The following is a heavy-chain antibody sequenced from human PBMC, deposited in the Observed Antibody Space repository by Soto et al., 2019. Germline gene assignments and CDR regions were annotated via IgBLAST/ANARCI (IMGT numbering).Heavy chain of an antibody. CDR1: GGGTLSNDA. Sequence: QVHLVQSGADGRKSGSSVSVSCTASGGGTLSNDAISWVRQAPGQGLEWLGRISPFFGTTDYSQSFQGRLTMTADASTGTFYMDLRSLKSDDTAVYYCAREVVTETTWGSFDSWGQGTLVTVSS. V-gene: IGHV1-69*01. CDR2: ISPFFGTT. D-gene: IGHD2-21*02. CDR3: AREVVTETTWGSFDS. J-gene: IGHJ4*02.